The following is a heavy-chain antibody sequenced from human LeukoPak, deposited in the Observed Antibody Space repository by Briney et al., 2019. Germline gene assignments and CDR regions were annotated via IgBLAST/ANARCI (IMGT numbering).Heavy chain of an antibody. V-gene: IGHV4-59*01. CDR3: ARGVGCSGGTCYSVYWLDP. CDR1: GASITAYY. D-gene: IGHD2-15*01. J-gene: IGHJ5*02. Sequence: SETLSLTCTVSGASITAYYWSWIRQPPGKGLEWIGYVHYSENTKYSSSLRSRVTTSVATSRSQFSLKLNSVTAADTAVYYCARGVGCSGGTCYSVYWLDPWGQGTLVTVSS. CDR2: VHYSENT.